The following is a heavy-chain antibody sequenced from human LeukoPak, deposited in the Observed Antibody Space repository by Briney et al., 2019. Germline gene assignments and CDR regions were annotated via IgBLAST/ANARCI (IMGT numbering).Heavy chain of an antibody. V-gene: IGHV4-59*01. D-gene: IGHD2-15*01. Sequence: SETLSLTCTVSGGSISSYYWSWIRQPPGKGLEWIGYIYYSGSTNYNPSPKSRVTISVDTSKNQFSLKLSSVTAADTAVYYCARGGRVADPLNWFDPWGQGTLVTVSS. CDR1: GGSISSYY. CDR3: ARGGRVADPLNWFDP. CDR2: IYYSGST. J-gene: IGHJ5*02.